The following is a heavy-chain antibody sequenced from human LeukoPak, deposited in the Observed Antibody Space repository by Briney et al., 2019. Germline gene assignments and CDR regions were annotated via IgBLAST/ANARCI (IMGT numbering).Heavy chain of an antibody. CDR2: IIPIFGTA. D-gene: IGHD3-9*01. CDR3: ARATSQTYYDILTGYYTTSHFDY. Sequence: SVKVSCTASGGTFSSYAISWVRQAPGQGLEWMGGIIPIFGTANYAQKFQGRVTITADESTSTAYMELSSLSSEDTAVYYCARATSQTYYDILTGYYTTSHFDYWGQGTLVTVSS. CDR1: GGTFSSYA. V-gene: IGHV1-69*13. J-gene: IGHJ4*02.